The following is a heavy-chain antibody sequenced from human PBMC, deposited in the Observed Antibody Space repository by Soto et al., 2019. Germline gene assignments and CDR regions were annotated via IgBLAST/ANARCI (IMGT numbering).Heavy chain of an antibody. J-gene: IGHJ6*02. Sequence: QVQLVQSGAEVKKPGASVKVSCKASGYTFTSYYMHWVRQAPGQGLEWMGIINPSGGSTSYAQKFHGRVTMTRGTSTSTVYMELSSLRSEDTAVYYCARERVVVAATSIWGMDVWGQGTTVTVSS. CDR1: GYTFTSYY. D-gene: IGHD2-15*01. CDR2: INPSGGST. CDR3: ARERVVVAATSIWGMDV. V-gene: IGHV1-46*01.